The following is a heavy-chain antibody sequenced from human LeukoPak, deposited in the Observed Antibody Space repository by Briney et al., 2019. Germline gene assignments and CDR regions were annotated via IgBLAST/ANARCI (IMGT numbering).Heavy chain of an antibody. CDR3: AKGDSSTPKYYLGY. CDR1: GFTFDDYA. J-gene: IGHJ4*02. V-gene: IGHV3-9*01. Sequence: GGSLRLSCAASGFTFDDYAMHWVRQAPGKGLEWVSGINWNSGSIDYADSVKGRFTISRDNTKNSLYLQMNSLRAEDTALYYCAKGDSSTPKYYLGYWGQGTLVTVSS. D-gene: IGHD3-22*01. CDR2: INWNSGSI.